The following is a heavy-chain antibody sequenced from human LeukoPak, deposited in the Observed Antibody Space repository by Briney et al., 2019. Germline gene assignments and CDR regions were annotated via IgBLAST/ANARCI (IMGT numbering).Heavy chain of an antibody. CDR3: ANIWEGGH. D-gene: IGHD1-26*01. Sequence: GGSLRLSCAASGFTFSSYWMSWVRQTPEKGLEWVADIKGDGSKTYYMESVKGRFIISRDNAKNSLYLEMNSLRAEDTAVYFCANIWEGGHRGQGTLVTVSS. V-gene: IGHV3-7*03. CDR2: IKGDGSKT. CDR1: GFTFSSYW. J-gene: IGHJ1*01.